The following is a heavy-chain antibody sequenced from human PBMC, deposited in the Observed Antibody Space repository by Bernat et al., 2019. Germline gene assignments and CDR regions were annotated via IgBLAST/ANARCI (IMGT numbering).Heavy chain of an antibody. CDR2: ISGSGGST. D-gene: IGHD3-10*01. CDR3: AKEVYYYGSGSYYNWFDP. CDR1: GFTFSSYA. V-gene: IGHV3-23*01. J-gene: IGHJ5*02. Sequence: EVQLLESGGGLVQPGGSLRLSCAASGFTFSSYAMSWVRQAPGKGLEWVSAISGSGGSTYYADSVKGRFTISRDNSKNTLYLQMNSLRAEDTAVYYCAKEVYYYGSGSYYNWFDPWGQGTLVTVSS.